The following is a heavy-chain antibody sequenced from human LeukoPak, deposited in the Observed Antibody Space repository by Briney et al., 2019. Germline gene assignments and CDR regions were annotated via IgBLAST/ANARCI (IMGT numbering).Heavy chain of an antibody. D-gene: IGHD1-26*01. J-gene: IGHJ5*02. CDR2: IYHSGGT. V-gene: IGHV4-30-2*01. Sequence: SETLSLTCVVSGASISSGGYSWSWIRQPPGKGLEWIGCIYHSGGTHYNSSLKSRVTMSVDTSKNQISLNLNSMTAADTALFDCAREIGGSSTWGPGTLVTVS. CDR3: AREIGGSST. CDR1: GASISSGGYS.